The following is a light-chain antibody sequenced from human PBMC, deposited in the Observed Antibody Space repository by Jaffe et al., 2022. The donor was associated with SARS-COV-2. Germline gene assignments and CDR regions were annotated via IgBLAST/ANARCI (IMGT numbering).Light chain of an antibody. CDR1: QSVRNNY. V-gene: IGKV3-20*01. Sequence: EIVLTQSPGTLSLSPGERATLSCRASQSVRNNYLAWYLQKPGQAPRLLIYAASSRVTGIPGRLSGSGSGTDFTLTISRLEPEDFAVYYCQQYGSFPLTFGGGTKVEIK. CDR2: AAS. CDR3: QQYGSFPLT. J-gene: IGKJ4*01.